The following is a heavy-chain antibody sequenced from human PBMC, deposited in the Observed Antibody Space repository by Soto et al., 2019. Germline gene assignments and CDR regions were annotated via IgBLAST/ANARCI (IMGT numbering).Heavy chain of an antibody. CDR1: GGSISSGDYY. D-gene: IGHD3-10*01. CDR2: IYYSGRN. CDR3: ARAQGSGFLVS. Sequence: QVQLQESGPGLVKPSQTLSLTCTVSGGSISSGDYYWSWIRQPPGKGLEWIGYIYYSGRNYYNPSLKSLVTISVDTSKNQFSLKLSSVTAADTAVYYCARAQGSGFLVSWGQGTLVTVSS. V-gene: IGHV4-30-4*01. J-gene: IGHJ4*02.